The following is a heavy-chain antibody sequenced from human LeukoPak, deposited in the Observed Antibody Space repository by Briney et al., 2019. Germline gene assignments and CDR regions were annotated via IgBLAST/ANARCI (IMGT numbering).Heavy chain of an antibody. D-gene: IGHD4-17*01. CDR2: IYYSGST. J-gene: IGHJ4*02. Sequence: SETLSLTCTVSGGSISSSSYYWGWIRQPPGKGLEWIGSIYYSGSTYYNPSLKGRVTISVDTSKNQFSLKLSSVTAADTAVYYCAREDDYGDYAYFDYWGQGTLVTVSS. CDR3: AREDDYGDYAYFDY. CDR1: GGSISSSSYY. V-gene: IGHV4-39*02.